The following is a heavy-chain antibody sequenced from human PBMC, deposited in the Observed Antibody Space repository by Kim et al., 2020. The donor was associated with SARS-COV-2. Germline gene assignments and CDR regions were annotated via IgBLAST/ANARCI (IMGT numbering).Heavy chain of an antibody. CDR2: LTGSGETT. Sequence: GGSLRLSCAASGFAFSSSAMTWVRQCPEKGLEWVSTLTGSGETTYYADSVKGHFIISRDISKNTLYLQMNSLRAQDTAIYYCAKGNYGFDSWGQGTLVTVSS. J-gene: IGHJ4*02. V-gene: IGHV3-23*01. CDR3: AKGNYGFDS. CDR1: GFAFSSSA. D-gene: IGHD1-7*01.